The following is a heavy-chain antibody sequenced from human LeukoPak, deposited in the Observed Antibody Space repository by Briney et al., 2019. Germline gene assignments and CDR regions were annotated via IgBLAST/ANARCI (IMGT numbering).Heavy chain of an antibody. CDR2: VIPIFGTA. CDR1: GGTFSSYA. V-gene: IGHV1-69*01. J-gene: IGHJ3*02. CDR3: ARAYCSGGSCYSRLPVAFDI. Sequence: SVKVSCKASGGTFSSYAISWVRQAPGQGLEWMGGVIPIFGTANYAQKFQGRVTITADESTSTAYMELSSLRSEDTAVYYCARAYCSGGSCYSRLPVAFDIWGQGTMVTVSS. D-gene: IGHD2-15*01.